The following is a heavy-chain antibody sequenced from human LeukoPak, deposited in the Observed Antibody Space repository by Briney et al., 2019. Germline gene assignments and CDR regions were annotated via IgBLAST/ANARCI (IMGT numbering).Heavy chain of an antibody. Sequence: GGSLRLSCAASGFTFSSYWMSWVRQAPGKGLEWVANIKQVGSEKYYVDSVKGRFTISRDNAKNSLYLQMNSLRAEDTAVYYCARADYGDYVPTYFDYWGQGTLVTVSS. CDR1: GFTFSSYW. CDR3: ARADYGDYVPTYFDY. CDR2: IKQVGSEK. D-gene: IGHD4-17*01. J-gene: IGHJ4*02. V-gene: IGHV3-7*01.